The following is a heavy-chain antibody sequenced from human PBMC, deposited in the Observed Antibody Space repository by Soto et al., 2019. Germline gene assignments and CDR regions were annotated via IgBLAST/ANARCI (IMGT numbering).Heavy chain of an antibody. CDR3: ARDLRDIVVVPAASPYHYYYMDV. Sequence: ASVKVSCKASGYTFTSYGISWVRQAPGQGLEWMGWISAYNGNTNYAQKLQGRVTMTTDTSTSTAYMELRSLRSDDTAVYYCARDLRDIVVVPAASPYHYYYMDVWGKGTTVTVSS. V-gene: IGHV1-18*01. J-gene: IGHJ6*03. D-gene: IGHD2-2*01. CDR1: GYTFTSYG. CDR2: ISAYNGNT.